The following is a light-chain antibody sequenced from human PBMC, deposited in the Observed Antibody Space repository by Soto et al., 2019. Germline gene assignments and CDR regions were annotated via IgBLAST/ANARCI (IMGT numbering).Light chain of an antibody. CDR3: QQYGSSFPYT. Sequence: EVVLTQSPGTLSLSPGERATLSCRASQTVTNNYLAWFQQKPGQAPTLLIFGSSDRATGIPDRFSGSGSGTDFTLTISRLEPEDFALYYCQQYGSSFPYTLGQGTMLEIK. CDR1: QTVTNNY. V-gene: IGKV3-20*01. J-gene: IGKJ2*01. CDR2: GSS.